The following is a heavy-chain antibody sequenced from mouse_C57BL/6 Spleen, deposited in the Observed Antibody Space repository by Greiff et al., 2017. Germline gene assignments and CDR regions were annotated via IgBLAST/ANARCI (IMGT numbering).Heavy chain of an antibody. Sequence: QVQLQQPGAELVMPGASVKLSCKASGYTFTSYWMHWVKQRPGQGLEWIGEIDPSDSYTNYNQKFKGKSTLTVDKSSSTAYMQLSSLTSEDSAVYYCARSSSGYVLDYWGQGTTLTVSS. CDR1: GYTFTSYW. V-gene: IGHV1-69*01. D-gene: IGHD3-2*02. CDR3: ARSSSGYVLDY. J-gene: IGHJ2*01. CDR2: IDPSDSYT.